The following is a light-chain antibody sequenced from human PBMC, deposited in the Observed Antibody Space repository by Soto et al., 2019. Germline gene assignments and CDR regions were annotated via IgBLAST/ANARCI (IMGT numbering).Light chain of an antibody. J-gene: IGKJ1*01. CDR3: VQYGRSPRT. CDR1: QSVSSSY. V-gene: IGKV3-20*01. Sequence: EIVLTQSPGTLSLSPGERATLSCRASQSVSSSYLAWYQQKFGQAPRLLIYNASSRDTGIPDRFSGSGSGTGFNLTISRLEPEDLAVDYCVQYGRSPRTFGQGTKVEIK. CDR2: NAS.